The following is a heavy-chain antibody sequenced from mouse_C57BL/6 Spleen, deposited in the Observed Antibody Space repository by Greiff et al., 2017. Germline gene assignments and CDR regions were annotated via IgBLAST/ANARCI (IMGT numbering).Heavy chain of an antibody. Sequence: QVQLQQPGAELVKPGASVKLSCKASGYTFTSYWMHWVKQRPGQGLEWIGMIHPNSGSTNYNEKFKSKATLTVDKSSSTAYMQLSSLTSEDSAVYYCARDPEEDYAMDYWGQGTSVTVSS. J-gene: IGHJ4*01. CDR1: GYTFTSYW. V-gene: IGHV1-64*01. CDR3: ARDPEEDYAMDY. CDR2: IHPNSGST.